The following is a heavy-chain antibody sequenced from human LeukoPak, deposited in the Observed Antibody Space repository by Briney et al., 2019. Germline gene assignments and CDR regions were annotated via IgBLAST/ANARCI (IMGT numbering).Heavy chain of an antibody. CDR3: ARHLGRTTGYYYYYYMDV. V-gene: IGHV4-30-2*01. CDR1: GGSISSGGYY. J-gene: IGHJ6*03. Sequence: SQTLSLTCAVSGGSISSGGYYWSWIRQPPGKGLEWIGEINHSGSTNYNPSLKSRVTISVDTSKNQFSLKLSSVTAADTAVYYCARHLGRTTGYYYYYYMDVWGKGTTVTVSS. D-gene: IGHD1-14*01. CDR2: INHSGST.